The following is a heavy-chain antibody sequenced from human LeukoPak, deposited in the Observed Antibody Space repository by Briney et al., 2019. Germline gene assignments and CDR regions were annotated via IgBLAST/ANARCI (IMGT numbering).Heavy chain of an antibody. V-gene: IGHV3-9*01. J-gene: IGHJ5*02. Sequence: GGSLRLSCAASGFTFDDYAMHWVRQTPGKGLEWVSGISWNSGSIGYADSVKGRFTISRDNAKNSLYLQMNSLRAEDTALYYCVKVGGGWEGWFDPWGQGTLVTVSS. CDR1: GFTFDDYA. D-gene: IGHD2-15*01. CDR3: VKVGGGWEGWFDP. CDR2: ISWNSGSI.